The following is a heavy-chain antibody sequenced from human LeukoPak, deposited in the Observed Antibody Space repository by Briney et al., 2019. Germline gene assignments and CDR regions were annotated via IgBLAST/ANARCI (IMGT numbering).Heavy chain of an antibody. CDR1: GFTLSSYA. Sequence: PGGSLRLSCAASGFTLSSYAMSWVRQAPGKGLEWVSAISGSGASTNYADSVKGRFTISRDNSKNTLYLQMNSLRAEDTAVYYCARLATYYYDSSGYYLEYWGQGTLVTASS. D-gene: IGHD3-22*01. CDR2: ISGSGAST. V-gene: IGHV3-23*01. J-gene: IGHJ4*02. CDR3: ARLATYYYDSSGYYLEY.